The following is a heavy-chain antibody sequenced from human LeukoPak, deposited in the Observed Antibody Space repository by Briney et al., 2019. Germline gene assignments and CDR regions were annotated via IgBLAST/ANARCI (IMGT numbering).Heavy chain of an antibody. CDR3: ARDRDYGDNDAFDI. J-gene: IGHJ3*02. Sequence: GGSLRLSXAASGFTFSSYSMNWVRQAPGKGLEWVSSISSSSSYIYYADSVKGRFTISRDNAKNSLYLQMNSLRAEDTAVYYCARDRDYGDNDAFDIWGQGTMVTVSS. CDR1: GFTFSSYS. D-gene: IGHD4-17*01. V-gene: IGHV3-21*01. CDR2: ISSSSSYI.